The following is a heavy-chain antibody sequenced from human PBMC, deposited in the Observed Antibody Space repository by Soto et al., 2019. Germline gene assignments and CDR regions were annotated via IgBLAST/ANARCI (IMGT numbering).Heavy chain of an antibody. CDR1: GFTLQNYA. Sequence: GSLRLSCTASGFTLQNYAMAWVRQAPGKGLEWVSTLIGGHYGTAYSYSVKGRFTVSRDNSKNCLYLQMNSLGVEDTAMYFCATGKSKGDIDRFDTWRQASLVTSPQ. CDR2: LIGGHYGT. V-gene: IGHV3-23*01. J-gene: IGHJ5*02. D-gene: IGHD3-10*01. CDR3: ATGKSKGDIDRFDT.